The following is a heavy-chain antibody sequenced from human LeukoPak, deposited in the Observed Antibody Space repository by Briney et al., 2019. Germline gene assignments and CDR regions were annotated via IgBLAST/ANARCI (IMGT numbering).Heavy chain of an antibody. CDR3: ARGKRYYDILTGYRYYFDY. V-gene: IGHV4-39*07. J-gene: IGHJ4*02. CDR1: GGSISSNSYY. CDR2: IYYSGTT. D-gene: IGHD3-9*01. Sequence: SETLSLTCTVSGGSISSNSYYWGWIRQPPGKGLEWIGSIYYSGTTYYNPSLKSRVTISVDTSKNQFSLKLSSVTAADTAVYYCARGKRYYDILTGYRYYFDYWGQGTLVTVSS.